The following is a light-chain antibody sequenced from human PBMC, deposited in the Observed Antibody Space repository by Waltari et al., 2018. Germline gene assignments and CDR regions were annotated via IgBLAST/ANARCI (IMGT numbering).Light chain of an antibody. CDR2: WAS. J-gene: IGKJ3*01. CDR3: QQFFLTPFT. V-gene: IGKV4-1*01. Sequence: DIVMTQSPDSLAVSLGERATINCKSSPSVFYTSNNNNYLAWYQQKPGQPPKLLIYWASTRESGVPDRFSGSGSGTDFTLTISNLQPEDVAVYYCQQFFLTPFTFGPGTKVNIK. CDR1: PSVFYTSNNNNY.